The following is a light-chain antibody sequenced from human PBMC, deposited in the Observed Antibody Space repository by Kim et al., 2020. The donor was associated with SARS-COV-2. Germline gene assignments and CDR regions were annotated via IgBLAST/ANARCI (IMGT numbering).Light chain of an antibody. CDR1: NIGGKH. J-gene: IGLJ2*01. CDR3: QVWDSNTVI. CDR2: KNN. Sequence: SVDLGQTAKINCGGNNIGGKHVHWYQQKPGQAPVTVIYKNNNLPSGIPERFSGSNSGNAATLSISRVQVGDEAVYFCQVWDSNTVIFGGGTQLTVL. V-gene: IGLV3-9*01.